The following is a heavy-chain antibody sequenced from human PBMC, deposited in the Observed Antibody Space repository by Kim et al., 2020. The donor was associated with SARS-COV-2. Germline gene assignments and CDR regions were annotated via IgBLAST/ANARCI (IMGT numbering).Heavy chain of an antibody. CDR1: GFTFSSYG. Sequence: GGSLRLSCAASGFTFSSYGMHWVRQAPGKGPEWVAVISYDGSNKYYADSVKGRFTISRDNSKNTLYLQMNSLRAEDTAVYYCAKGSEGYNAWYYYYGMDV. CDR3: AKGSEGYNAWYYYYGMDV. D-gene: IGHD3-10*01. J-gene: IGHJ6*01. V-gene: IGHV3-30*18. CDR2: ISYDGSNK.